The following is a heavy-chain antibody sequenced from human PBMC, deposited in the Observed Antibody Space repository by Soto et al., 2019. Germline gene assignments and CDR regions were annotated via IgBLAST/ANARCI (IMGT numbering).Heavy chain of an antibody. CDR3: ARKEDSYGSCFDY. D-gene: IGHD5-18*01. CDR1: GFTFSYSV. CDR2: INHSGST. J-gene: IGHJ4*02. Sequence: GSLRLSCVGSGFTFSYSVMAWVRQPPGKGLEWIGEINHSGSTNYNPSLKSRVTISVDTSKNQFSLRLTSVTAADTAVYYCARKEDSYGSCFDYWGQGTLVTVS. V-gene: IGHV4-34*01.